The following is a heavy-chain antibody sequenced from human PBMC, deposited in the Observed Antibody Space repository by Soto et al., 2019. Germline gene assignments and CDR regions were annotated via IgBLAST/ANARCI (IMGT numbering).Heavy chain of an antibody. J-gene: IGHJ6*02. CDR2: ISGSGGST. Sequence: CGSLRLSCAASGLTFSSYAMSWVRPAPGKGLEWVSAISGSGGSTYYADTVQGRFTISRDNSKNTRYLQLNSLRAEDPAVYYCAAQRPIVVVVAATPRGGMDVWGQGTTVTVSS. CDR1: GLTFSSYA. D-gene: IGHD2-15*01. CDR3: AAQRPIVVVVAATPRGGMDV. V-gene: IGHV3-23*01.